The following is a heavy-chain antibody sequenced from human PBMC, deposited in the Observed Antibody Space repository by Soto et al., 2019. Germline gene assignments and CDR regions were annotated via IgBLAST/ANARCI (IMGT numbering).Heavy chain of an antibody. V-gene: IGHV4-39*01. CDR2: IYYSGST. Sequence: SETLSLTCTVSGGSINSSSYYWGWIRQPPGKGLEWIGSIYYSGSTYYNPSLKSRVTISVDTSKNQFSLKLSSVTAADTAVYYCASGYYDSSGFWTYWGQGTLVTVSS. CDR3: ASGYYDSSGFWTY. D-gene: IGHD3-22*01. J-gene: IGHJ4*02. CDR1: GGSINSSSYY.